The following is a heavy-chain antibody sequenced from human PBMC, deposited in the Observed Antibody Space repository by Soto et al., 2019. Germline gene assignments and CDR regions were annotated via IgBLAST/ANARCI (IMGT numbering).Heavy chain of an antibody. J-gene: IGHJ3*02. Sequence: SETLSLTCTVSGGSISSSSCHWGWIRQPPGKGLEWIASIKYSGTTFYNPSLKSRVTLSVDTSKNQFALKLSSVTAAETAVYYCTRENGLNGFDIWGQGTMVTVSS. V-gene: IGHV4-39*02. CDR2: IKYSGTT. CDR1: GGSISSSSCH. D-gene: IGHD1-1*01. CDR3: TRENGLNGFDI.